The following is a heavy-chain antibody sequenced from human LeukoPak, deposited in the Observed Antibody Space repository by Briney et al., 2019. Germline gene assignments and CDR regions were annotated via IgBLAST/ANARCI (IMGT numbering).Heavy chain of an antibody. CDR2: IYYSGST. CDR1: GGSISSYY. CDR3: ARFPEGIPPRFDP. Sequence: SETLSLTCTVSGGSISSYYWSWIRQPPGKGLEWIGYIYYSGSTNYNPSLKSRVTISVDTSKNQFSLKPSSVTAADTAVYYCARFPEGIPPRFDPWGQGTLVTVSS. V-gene: IGHV4-59*01. J-gene: IGHJ5*02. D-gene: IGHD2-2*02.